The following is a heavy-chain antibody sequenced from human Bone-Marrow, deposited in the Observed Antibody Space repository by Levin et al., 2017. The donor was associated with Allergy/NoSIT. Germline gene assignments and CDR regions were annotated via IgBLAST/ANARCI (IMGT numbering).Heavy chain of an antibody. CDR3: ARESPADYGAGFDN. Sequence: GGSLRLSRAASGFTFSTYWMSWVRQAPGKGLEWVANIKQDGSEKYYVDSVKGRFTISRDNAKISLFLQMNNLRAEDTAVYYCARESPADYGAGFDNWGQGTLVTVSS. D-gene: IGHD4-17*01. J-gene: IGHJ4*02. V-gene: IGHV3-7*01. CDR2: IKQDGSEK. CDR1: GFTFSTYW.